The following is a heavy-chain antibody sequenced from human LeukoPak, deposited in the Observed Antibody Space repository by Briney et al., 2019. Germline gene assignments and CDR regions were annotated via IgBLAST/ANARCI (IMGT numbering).Heavy chain of an antibody. CDR2: ISGSGGST. J-gene: IGHJ4*02. V-gene: IGHV3-23*01. Sequence: PGGSLRLSCAASGFTFSSYAMSWVRQAPGKGLEWVSAISGSGGSTYYADSVKGRFTISRDNSKNTLYLQMNSLRAEDTAVYYCAKVGTTMIVVVIAGAYWGQGTLVTVSS. CDR1: GFTFSSYA. CDR3: AKVGTTMIVVVIAGAY. D-gene: IGHD3-22*01.